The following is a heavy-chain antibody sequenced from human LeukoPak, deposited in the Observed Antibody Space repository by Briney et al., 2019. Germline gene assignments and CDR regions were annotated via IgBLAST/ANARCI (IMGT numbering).Heavy chain of an antibody. Sequence: PSETLSLTCTVSGYSISSGYYWGWIRQPPGKGLEWIGSIYHSGSTYYNPSLKSRVTISVDTSKNQFSLKLSSVTAADTAVYYCARDNAGGSGSYEFDYWGQGTLVTVSS. CDR2: IYHSGST. CDR3: ARDNAGGSGSYEFDY. D-gene: IGHD3-10*01. V-gene: IGHV4-38-2*02. J-gene: IGHJ4*02. CDR1: GYSISSGYY.